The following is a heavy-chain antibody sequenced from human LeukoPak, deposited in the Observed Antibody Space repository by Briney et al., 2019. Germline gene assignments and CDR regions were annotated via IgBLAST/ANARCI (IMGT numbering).Heavy chain of an antibody. CDR2: IYYSGST. Sequence: PSETLSLTCTVSGGSISSGGYYWSWIRQHPGKGLEWIGYIYYSGSTYYNPSLKSRVTVSVDTSKNQFSLKLSSVTAADTAVYYCARGLGYDSNWFDPWGQGTLVTVSS. CDR1: GGSISSGGYY. V-gene: IGHV4-31*03. J-gene: IGHJ5*02. CDR3: ARGLGYDSNWFDP. D-gene: IGHD5-12*01.